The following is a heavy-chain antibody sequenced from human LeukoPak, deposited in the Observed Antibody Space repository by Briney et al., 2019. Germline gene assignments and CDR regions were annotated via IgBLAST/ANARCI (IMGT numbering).Heavy chain of an antibody. Sequence: ASVKVSCKASGSTFTDSYIHWVRQAPGQGLEWMGWINPNSGGTNYAQKFQGRVTMTREKSISTAYMEVRSLRSDDTAVYYCARGSTWNFDYWGQGTLVTVSS. D-gene: IGHD1-1*01. CDR1: GSTFTDSY. CDR3: ARGSTWNFDY. V-gene: IGHV1-2*02. CDR2: INPNSGGT. J-gene: IGHJ4*02.